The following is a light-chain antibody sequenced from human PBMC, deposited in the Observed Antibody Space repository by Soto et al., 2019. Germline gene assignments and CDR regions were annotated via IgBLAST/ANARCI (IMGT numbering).Light chain of an antibody. Sequence: EIVMMQSPATLSVSPGERATLSCRASQSVSSNLAWYQQKPGQAPRLLIYGASTRATGVPARFSGSGSGTEFTLTISDLQSEDFAVYYCQQSNNWPPEYTFGQGTKLEIK. J-gene: IGKJ2*01. CDR2: GAS. CDR3: QQSNNWPPEYT. V-gene: IGKV3-15*01. CDR1: QSVSSN.